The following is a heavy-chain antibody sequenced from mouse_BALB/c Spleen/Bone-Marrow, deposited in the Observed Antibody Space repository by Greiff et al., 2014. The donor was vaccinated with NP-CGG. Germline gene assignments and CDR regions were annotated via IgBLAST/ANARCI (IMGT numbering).Heavy chain of an antibody. Sequence: EVKLMESGPELEKPGASVKISCKASGYSFTGYNVNWVKQNNGKSLEWIGNIDPYYGGISYNQKFKGKATLTVDKSSNTAYMQLKSLTSDDSAISYCALSIEYRPLVYWGQGTLVTVSA. CDR2: IDPYYGGI. V-gene: IGHV1-39*01. D-gene: IGHD2-14*01. CDR1: GYSFTGYN. CDR3: ALSIEYRPLVY. J-gene: IGHJ3*01.